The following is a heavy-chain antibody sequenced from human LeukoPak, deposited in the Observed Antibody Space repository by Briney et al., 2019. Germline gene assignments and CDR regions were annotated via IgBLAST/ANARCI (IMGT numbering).Heavy chain of an antibody. CDR2: IGSRASGGTT. D-gene: IGHD6-6*01. CDR3: ARLVSYHFDP. J-gene: IGHJ5*02. V-gene: IGHV3-49*04. Sequence: GGSLRLSCAPSGFTFGDYAMTWVRQAPGKGLECVGFIGSRASGGTTEYAASVKGRFTISRDDSNSIAYLQMNSLKTEDTAVYYCARLVSYHFDPWGQGTLVTVSP. CDR1: GFTFGDYA.